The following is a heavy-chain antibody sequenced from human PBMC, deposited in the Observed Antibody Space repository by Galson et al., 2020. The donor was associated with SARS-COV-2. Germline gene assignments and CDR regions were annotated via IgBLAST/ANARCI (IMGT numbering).Heavy chain of an antibody. J-gene: IGHJ3*02. D-gene: IGHD2-2*01. Sequence: GGSLRLSCSASGVTFDDYGMSWVRQVPGKGLEWVCGINKNGGSTSYAASVRGRFTISRDNAKNSLYLQMNSLRADDTALYFCARGYLAGPFDIWAQGTMVTVSS. CDR3: ARGYLAGPFDI. CDR2: INKNGGST. V-gene: IGHV3-20*04. CDR1: GVTFDDYG.